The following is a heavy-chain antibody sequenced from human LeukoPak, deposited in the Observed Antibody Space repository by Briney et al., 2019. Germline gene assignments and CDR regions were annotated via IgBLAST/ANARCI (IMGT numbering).Heavy chain of an antibody. CDR2: IYPGDSDT. V-gene: IGHV5-51*01. D-gene: IGHD3-22*01. J-gene: IGHJ4*02. CDR1: GYSFTSYW. Sequence: KPGESLKISCKGSGYSFTSYWIGWVRQMPGKGLEWMGIIYPGDSDTRYSPSFQGQVTISADKSISTAYLQWSSLKASDTAMYYCARQPTNYYDSTNFDYWGQGTLVTVSS. CDR3: ARQPTNYYDSTNFDY.